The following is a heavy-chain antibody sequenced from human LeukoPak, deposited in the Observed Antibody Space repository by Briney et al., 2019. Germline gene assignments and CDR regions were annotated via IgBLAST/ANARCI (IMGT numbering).Heavy chain of an antibody. D-gene: IGHD2-2*01. Sequence: PGGSLRLSCAASGFTFSSYEMNWVRQAPGKGLEWVSYISSSGSTIYYADSVKGRFTISRDNSKNTLYLHVNSLRPEDTAVYYCAKDLGYCTSNRCLAVDNWGQGTLVTVSS. J-gene: IGHJ4*02. V-gene: IGHV3-48*03. CDR1: GFTFSSYE. CDR3: AKDLGYCTSNRCLAVDN. CDR2: ISSSGSTI.